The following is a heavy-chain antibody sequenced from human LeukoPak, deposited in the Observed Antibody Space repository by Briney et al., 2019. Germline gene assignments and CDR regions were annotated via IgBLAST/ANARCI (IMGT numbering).Heavy chain of an antibody. J-gene: IGHJ3*01. CDR2: INTNTGNP. V-gene: IGHV7-4-1*02. CDR3: AREVLGAFDF. CDR1: GYIFTSNA. Sequence: ASVKASCKASGYIFTSNAMNWVRQAPGQGLEWMGWINTNTGNPTYAQGFTGRFVFSLDTSVSTAYLQISSLKAEDTAVYYCAREVLGAFDFWGQGTRVTVSS. D-gene: IGHD3-10*01.